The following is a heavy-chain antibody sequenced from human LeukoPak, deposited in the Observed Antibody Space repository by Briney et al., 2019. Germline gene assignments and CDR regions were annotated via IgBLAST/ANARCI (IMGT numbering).Heavy chain of an antibody. CDR2: ISGSGFST. CDR3: ARDEVAGGDY. D-gene: IGHD6-19*01. Sequence: GGSLRLSCAASGFTFSSYAISWVRQAPGKGLEWVSAISGSGFSTYYADSVRGRFTISRDNSKNTLYLQMNSLRAEDTAVYYCARDEVAGGDYWGQGTLVTVSS. J-gene: IGHJ4*02. V-gene: IGHV3-23*01. CDR1: GFTFSSYA.